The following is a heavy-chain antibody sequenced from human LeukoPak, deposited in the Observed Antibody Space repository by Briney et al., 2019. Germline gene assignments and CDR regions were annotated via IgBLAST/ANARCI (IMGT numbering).Heavy chain of an antibody. V-gene: IGHV1-8*01. CDR1: GYTFTSYD. Sequence: ASVKVSCKASGYTFTSYDINWVRQATGQGLEWMGWMNPNSGNTGYAQKFQGRVTMTRNTSISTAYMELSSLRSEDTAVYYCARGKGPKYYDFWSGYYKGSYYYYGMDVWGQGTTVTVSS. J-gene: IGHJ6*02. CDR3: ARGKGPKYYDFWSGYYKGSYYYYGMDV. CDR2: MNPNSGNT. D-gene: IGHD3-3*01.